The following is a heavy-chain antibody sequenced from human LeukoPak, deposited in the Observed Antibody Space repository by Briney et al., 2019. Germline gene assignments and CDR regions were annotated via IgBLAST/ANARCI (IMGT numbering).Heavy chain of an antibody. D-gene: IGHD1-26*01. CDR2: VKQDGSEK. CDR1: GFTFSSYW. Sequence: PGGSLRLSCAASGFTFSSYWMSWVRQAPGKGLEWVANVKQDGSEKYYVDSVKGRFTISRDNAKNSLYLQMNSLRAEDTAVYYCAKGPAGEWELLVRNNWFDPWGQGTLVTVSS. J-gene: IGHJ5*02. CDR3: AKGPAGEWELLVRNNWFDP. V-gene: IGHV3-7*03.